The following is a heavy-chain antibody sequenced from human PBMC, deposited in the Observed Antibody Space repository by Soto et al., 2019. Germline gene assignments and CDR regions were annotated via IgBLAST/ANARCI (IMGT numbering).Heavy chain of an antibody. J-gene: IGHJ3*02. Sequence: GGSLRLSCAASGLSFSNYAMHWVRQAPGKGLEWVALIWYDGSYKYYADSVKGRFTISRDDSKNTLYLQMNSLRAEDTAVYYCARASMTRPVNDAFDIWGQGTMVTVSS. V-gene: IGHV3-33*01. CDR1: GLSFSNYA. CDR2: IWYDGSYK. CDR3: ARASMTRPVNDAFDI.